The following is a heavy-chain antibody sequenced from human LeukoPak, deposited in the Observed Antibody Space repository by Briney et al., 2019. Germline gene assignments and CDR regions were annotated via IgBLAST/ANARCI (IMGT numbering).Heavy chain of an antibody. D-gene: IGHD3-10*01. Sequence: KYGESLKTPRKGPGYSLTSYWIGWVRQMPGKGLEGVGIFYPGDSDNRYSPSFQGQVTISADKSISTAYLQWSSLKASDTATYYCARRSGKVRGSVTYYFDYWGQGTLVTVST. J-gene: IGHJ4*02. V-gene: IGHV5-51*01. CDR2: FYPGDSDN. CDR1: GYSLTSYW. CDR3: ARRSGKVRGSVTYYFDY.